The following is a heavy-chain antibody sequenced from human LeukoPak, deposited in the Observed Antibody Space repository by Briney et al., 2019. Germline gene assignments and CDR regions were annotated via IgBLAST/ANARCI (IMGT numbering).Heavy chain of an antibody. CDR1: GYSFTTYW. Sequence: ASVTVSCKASGYSFTTYWIQWVRQAPGQGLEWMGCMNPDSGVTGYAQTFQGRVTMTRDTSINTAYMHLSSLRPDDTAVYFCARDPGYLQPDYWGQGTLVTVPS. V-gene: IGHV1-2*02. D-gene: IGHD1-1*01. J-gene: IGHJ4*02. CDR3: ARDPGYLQPDY. CDR2: MNPDSGVT.